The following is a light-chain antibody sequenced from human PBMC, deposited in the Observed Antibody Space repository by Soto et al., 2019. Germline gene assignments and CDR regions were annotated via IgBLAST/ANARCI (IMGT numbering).Light chain of an antibody. Sequence: EILLTQSAADLSFSPGSRSTLSCRASQSVSSYLAWYQQKPGQAPRLLIYDASNRATGIPARFSGSGSGTDFTLTISSLETEDFAVYYCQQRSNWQTFGQGTKVDI. CDR3: QQRSNWQT. V-gene: IGKV3-11*01. J-gene: IGKJ1*01. CDR2: DAS. CDR1: QSVSSY.